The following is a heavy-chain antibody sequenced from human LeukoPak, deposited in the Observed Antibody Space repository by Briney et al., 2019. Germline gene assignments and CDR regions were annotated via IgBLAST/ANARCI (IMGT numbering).Heavy chain of an antibody. CDR1: GFTFSSYS. V-gene: IGHV3-21*01. CDR2: ISSSSSYI. J-gene: IGHJ4*02. Sequence: GGSLRLSCAASGFTFSSYSMKSVRQSPGKGREWVSSISSSSSYIYYAESVKGRFTISRDNAKNSLYLQMNSLRAEDTAVYYCARGVNYGSGSAHDYWGQGTLATVSS. D-gene: IGHD3-10*01. CDR3: ARGVNYGSGSAHDY.